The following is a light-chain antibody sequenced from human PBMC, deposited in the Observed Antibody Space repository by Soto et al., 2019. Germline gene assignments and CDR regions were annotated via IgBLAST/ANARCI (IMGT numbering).Light chain of an antibody. J-gene: IGLJ3*02. CDR3: QSYDSSLSGSV. CDR2: GNS. V-gene: IGLV1-40*01. Sequence: QAVVTQPPSVSGAPGQRVTISCTGSSSKIGAGYDVHWYQQLPGTAPKLLIYGNSNRPSGVPDRFSGSKSGTSASLAITGRQAEDEADYYCQSYDSSLSGSVFGGGTKLTVL. CDR1: SSKIGAGYD.